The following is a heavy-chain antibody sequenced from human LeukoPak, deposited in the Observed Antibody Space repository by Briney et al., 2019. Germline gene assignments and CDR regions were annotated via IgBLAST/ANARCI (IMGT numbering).Heavy chain of an antibody. J-gene: IGHJ4*02. CDR3: ARGDYGYYFDY. V-gene: IGHV4-59*08. CDR1: GGSIRTYY. CDR2: VYYSGST. D-gene: IGHD4-17*01. Sequence: PSETLSLTCTVSGGSIRTYYWSWIWQPPGKGLEWIGYVYYSGSTNYNPSLKSRVAISLATSKNQFSLSLSSVTAADTAMYYCARGDYGYYFDYWGQGTLVTVSS.